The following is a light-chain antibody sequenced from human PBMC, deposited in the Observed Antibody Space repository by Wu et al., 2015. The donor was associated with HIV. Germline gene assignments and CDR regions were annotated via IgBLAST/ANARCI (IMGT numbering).Light chain of an antibody. CDR2: KTS. V-gene: IGKV1-5*03. Sequence: DIQMTQSPSTLSASVGDGVTITCRASQSINNWLAWYQQKPGKAPKLLIYKTSSLESGIPSRFSGSGSGTEFTLTISNLQPDDFATYYCQQYSSYSWTFGQVTRVEIK. CDR1: QSINNW. J-gene: IGKJ1*01. CDR3: QQYSSYSWT.